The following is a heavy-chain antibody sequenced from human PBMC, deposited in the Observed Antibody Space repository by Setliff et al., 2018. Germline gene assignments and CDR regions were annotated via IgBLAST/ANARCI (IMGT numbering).Heavy chain of an antibody. CDR2: INHSGST. CDR3: ARERYFDWFFED. V-gene: IGHV4-34*01. D-gene: IGHD3-9*01. CDR1: GGSFSDYY. J-gene: IGHJ4*02. Sequence: KTSETLSLTCTVYGGSFSDYYWGWVRQPPGKGLEWIGEINHSGSTNYIPSLKSRLTISRDTSTNQFSLKLSSVTAADTAVYYCARERYFDWFFEDWGQGTLVTVS.